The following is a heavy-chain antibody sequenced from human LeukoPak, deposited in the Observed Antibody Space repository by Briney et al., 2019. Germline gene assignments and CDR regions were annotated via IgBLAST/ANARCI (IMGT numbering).Heavy chain of an antibody. V-gene: IGHV1-8*01. CDR2: MNPESGNT. J-gene: IGHJ4*02. D-gene: IGHD2-2*01. CDR1: GYTFSNFD. Sequence: GASVKVSCKASGYTFSNFDINWVRQATGQGPEWMGWMNPESGNTGYAQKFQGRVTMTRDSSKSTVYMELISLRFEDTAIYYCTRAIRHQLLSDYWGQGTLVTVSS. CDR3: TRAIRHQLLSDY.